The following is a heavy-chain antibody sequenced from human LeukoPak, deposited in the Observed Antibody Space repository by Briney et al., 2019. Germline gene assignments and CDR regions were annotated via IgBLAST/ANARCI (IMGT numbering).Heavy chain of an antibody. J-gene: IGHJ4*02. Sequence: SETLSLTCTVSGYSISSGYYWGWIRQPPGKGLEWIGSIYHSGSTYYNPSLKSRVTISVDTSKNQFSLKLSSVTAADTAVYYCASGGFGLFDYWGQGTLVTVSS. D-gene: IGHD3-10*01. V-gene: IGHV4-38-2*02. CDR2: IYHSGST. CDR3: ASGGFGLFDY. CDR1: GYSISSGYY.